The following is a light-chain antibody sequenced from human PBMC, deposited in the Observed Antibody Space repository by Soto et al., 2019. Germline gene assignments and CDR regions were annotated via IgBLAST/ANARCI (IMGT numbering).Light chain of an antibody. CDR1: QTSSDDSNSNHH. CDR3: YQSFGILTLT. V-gene: IGKV4-1*01. CDR2: WTS. J-gene: IGKJ1*01. Sequence: SVMTHSQNHQGVSLGERAAINWQSSQTSSDDSNSNHHLSWYQQQTAQSPQLLLFWTSTRESGVPERFIGGGSGAKFSLPIISLLDADEAVYYCYQSFGILTLTFGQGTKVDIK.